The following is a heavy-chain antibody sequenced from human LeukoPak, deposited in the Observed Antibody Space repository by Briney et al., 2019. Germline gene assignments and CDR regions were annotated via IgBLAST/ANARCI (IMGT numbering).Heavy chain of an antibody. CDR3: ARVEPPPYNWFDP. CDR2: IYHSGST. V-gene: IGHV4-39*07. D-gene: IGHD5-24*01. J-gene: IGHJ5*02. CDR1: GGSISTANYY. Sequence: SETLSLTCTVSGGSISTANYYWGWVRQPPGKGLEWIGSIYHSGSTYYNPSLKSRVTISVDTSKNQFSLKLSSVTAADTAVYYCARVEPPPYNWFDPWGQGTLVTVSS.